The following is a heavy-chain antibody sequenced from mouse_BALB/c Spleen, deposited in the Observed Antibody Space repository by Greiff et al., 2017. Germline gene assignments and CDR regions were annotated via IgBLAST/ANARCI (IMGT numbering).Heavy chain of an antibody. Sequence: EVKVVESGGGLVKPGGSLKLSCAASGFTFSSYTMSWVRQTPEKRLEWVATISSGGSYTYYPDSVKGRFTISRDNAKNTLYLQMSSLKSEDTAMYYCTREGMWGNWAYWGQGTLVTVSA. CDR3: TREGMWGNWAY. CDR1: GFTFSSYT. D-gene: IGHD2-1*01. J-gene: IGHJ3*01. CDR2: ISSGGSYT. V-gene: IGHV5-6-4*01.